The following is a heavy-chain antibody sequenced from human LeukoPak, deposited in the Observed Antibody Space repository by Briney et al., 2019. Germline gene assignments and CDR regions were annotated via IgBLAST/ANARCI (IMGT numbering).Heavy chain of an antibody. J-gene: IGHJ4*02. Sequence: GASVKVSCKASGYTFTGYYMHWVRQAPGQGLEWMGWINPNSGGTNYAQKFQGRVTMTRDTSISTAYMELSRLRSDDTAVYCCARGVLGISSSWYDYWGQGTLVTVS. D-gene: IGHD6-13*01. CDR3: ARGVLGISSSWYDY. CDR2: INPNSGGT. V-gene: IGHV1-2*02. CDR1: GYTFTGYY.